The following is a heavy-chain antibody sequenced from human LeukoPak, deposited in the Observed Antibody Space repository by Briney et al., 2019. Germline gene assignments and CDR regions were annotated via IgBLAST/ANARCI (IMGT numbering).Heavy chain of an antibody. D-gene: IGHD3-3*01. CDR2: ISYVGSNK. CDR3: ARGAMDYDFWSGYSDY. CDR1: GFTFSSYA. V-gene: IGHV3-30-3*01. Sequence: GRSLRLSCAASGFTFSSYAMHWVRQAPGKGLEWVAVISYVGSNKYYADSVKGRFTISRDNSKNTLYLQMNSLRAEDTAVYYCARGAMDYDFWSGYSDYWGQGTLVTVSS. J-gene: IGHJ4*02.